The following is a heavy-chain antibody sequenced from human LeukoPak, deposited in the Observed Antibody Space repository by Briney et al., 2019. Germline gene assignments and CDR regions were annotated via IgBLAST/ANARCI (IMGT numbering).Heavy chain of an antibody. CDR2: ICWNSGSI. V-gene: IGHV3-9*01. CDR3: AKDPHGSGDY. Sequence: GRSLRLSCAASGFTFDDYAMHWVRHAPGKGLERVSGICWNSGSIGYADSVKGRFTISRENAKNRLYLQMNRLRAEERALYYCAKDPHGSGDYWGQGTLDTVSS. J-gene: IGHJ4*02. CDR1: GFTFDDYA.